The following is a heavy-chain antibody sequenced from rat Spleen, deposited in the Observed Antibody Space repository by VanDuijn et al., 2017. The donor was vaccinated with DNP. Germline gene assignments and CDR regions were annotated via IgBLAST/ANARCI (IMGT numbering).Heavy chain of an antibody. CDR1: GFSLTTYS. Sequence: QVQLKESGPGLVQPSETLSLTCTVSGFSLTTYSVSWVRQPSGKGPEWMGKMWYDGDTAYNSALKSRLSISRDTSKSQVFLKMNSVQTEDTAIYFCMSVAMDAWGQGTSVTVSS. CDR2: MWYDGDT. J-gene: IGHJ4*01. CDR3: MSVAMDA. V-gene: IGHV2-15*01.